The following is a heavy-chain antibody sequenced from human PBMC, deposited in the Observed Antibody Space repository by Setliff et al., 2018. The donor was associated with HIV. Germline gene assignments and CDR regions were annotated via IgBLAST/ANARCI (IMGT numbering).Heavy chain of an antibody. J-gene: IGHJ4*02. CDR3: GRLSETAMASFDS. D-gene: IGHD5-18*01. Sequence: SETLSLTCSVSGGSITSYHWSWIRQSPGKGLEWIGYIYKSGTTNYESSLKSRVTISADPSKNQFSLKVTSVTAADTAVYYCGRLSETAMASFDSWGQGTLVTVSS. V-gene: IGHV4-4*08. CDR1: GGSITSYH. CDR2: IYKSGTT.